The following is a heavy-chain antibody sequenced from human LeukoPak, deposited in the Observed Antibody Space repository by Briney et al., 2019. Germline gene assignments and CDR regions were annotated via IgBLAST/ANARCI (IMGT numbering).Heavy chain of an antibody. Sequence: GGSLRLSCAASGFTFSSYSMNWVRQAPGKGLEWVSSISSSYIYYADSVTGRFTISRDNAKNSLYLQMNSLRAEDTAVYYCARSDSSGWYLDWGQGTLVTVSS. D-gene: IGHD6-19*01. CDR2: ISSSYI. CDR3: ARSDSSGWYLD. J-gene: IGHJ4*02. CDR1: GFTFSSYS. V-gene: IGHV3-21*01.